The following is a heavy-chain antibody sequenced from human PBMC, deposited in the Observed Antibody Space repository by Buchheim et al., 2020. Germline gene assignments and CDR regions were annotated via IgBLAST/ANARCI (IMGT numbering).Heavy chain of an antibody. CDR1: GFSFSSYW. CDR3: TRAVVETYFDS. Sequence: EVKLVESGGGYVLRGGSLSLSCEASGFSFSSYWMHWVRQVPGKGLEWVSHVNNDGSSATYADSVKGRFTISRDNARNILYLQMNSLRAEDTAVYYCTRAVVETYFDSWGKGTL. J-gene: IGHJ4*02. CDR2: VNNDGSSA. V-gene: IGHV3-74*03. D-gene: IGHD4-23*01.